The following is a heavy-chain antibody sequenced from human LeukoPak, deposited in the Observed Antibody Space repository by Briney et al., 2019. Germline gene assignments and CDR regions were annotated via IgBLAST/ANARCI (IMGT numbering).Heavy chain of an antibody. V-gene: IGHV3-21*01. D-gene: IGHD6-13*01. J-gene: IGHJ4*02. CDR2: ISSSSSYI. CDR1: GFTFSSYS. CDR3: ARDLIAAAGTGVYYFDY. Sequence: GGSLRPSCAASGFTFSSYSMNWVRQAPGKGLEWVSSISSSSSYIYCADSVKGRFTISRDNAKNSLYLQMNSLRAEDTAVYYCARDLIAAAGTGVYYFDYWGQGTLVTVSS.